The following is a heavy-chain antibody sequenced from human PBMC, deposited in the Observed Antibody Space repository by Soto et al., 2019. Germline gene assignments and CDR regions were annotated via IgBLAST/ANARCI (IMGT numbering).Heavy chain of an antibody. CDR1: GFTFSSYA. J-gene: IGHJ6*02. Sequence: PGGSLRLSCSASGFTFSSYAMHWVRQAPGKGLEYVSAISSNGGSTYYADSVKGRFTISRDNSKNTLYLQMSSLRAEDTAVYYCLGGVAAAASIYYYYGMDVWGQGTTVTVSS. D-gene: IGHD6-13*01. V-gene: IGHV3-64D*08. CDR2: ISSNGGST. CDR3: LGGVAAAASIYYYYGMDV.